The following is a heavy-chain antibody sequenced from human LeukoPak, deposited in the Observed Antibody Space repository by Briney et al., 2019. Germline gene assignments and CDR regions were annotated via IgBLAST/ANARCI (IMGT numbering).Heavy chain of an antibody. J-gene: IGHJ6*02. CDR3: AHPPTVTTEDDYYYYGMDV. CDR2: IIPILGIA. D-gene: IGHD4-17*01. V-gene: IGHV1-69*04. Sequence: VASVKVSCKASGGTFSSYAISWVRQAPGQGLEWMGRIIPILGIANYAQKFQGRVTITADKSTSTAYMELSSLRSEDTAVYYCAHPPTVTTEDDYYYYGMDVWGQGTTVTVSS. CDR1: GGTFSSYA.